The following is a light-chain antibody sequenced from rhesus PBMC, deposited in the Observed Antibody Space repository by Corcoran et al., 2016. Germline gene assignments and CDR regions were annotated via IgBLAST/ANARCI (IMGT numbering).Light chain of an antibody. CDR1: QGISNA. V-gene: IGKV1-33*01. Sequence: DIHLTQSPSSLSASVGDKVTITCRASQGISNALAWNQQKPGIAPKLLSYAASNLQSGVPSRFSGSGSGTDFTLSISSLQPEDFAVYYCQHRNSYPFTFGPGTKLDIK. J-gene: IGKJ3*01. CDR3: QHRNSYPFT. CDR2: AAS.